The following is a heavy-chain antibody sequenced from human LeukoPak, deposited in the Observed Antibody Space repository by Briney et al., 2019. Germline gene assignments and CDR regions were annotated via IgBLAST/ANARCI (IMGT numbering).Heavy chain of an antibody. CDR3: ARDSPIGYCTNGVCPGAFAI. CDR1: RFTFSSYS. D-gene: IGHD2-8*01. J-gene: IGHJ3*02. CDR2: ISSSSSYI. Sequence: GGSLRLSCSAYRFTFSSYSMNWVRQAPGKGLEWLSSISSSSSYIYYADSVKGRFTISRDNAKNSLYLQMNSLRAEDTAVYYCARDSPIGYCTNGVCPGAFAIWGQRTMVTVSS. V-gene: IGHV3-21*01.